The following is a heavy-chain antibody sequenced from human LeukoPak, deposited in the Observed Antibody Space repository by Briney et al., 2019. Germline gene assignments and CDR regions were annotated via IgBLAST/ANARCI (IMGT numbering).Heavy chain of an antibody. J-gene: IGHJ4*02. V-gene: IGHV3-23*01. CDR3: ARDRWTVAGRGAPDY. CDR1: GFTFSSYA. CDR2: ISGSGGST. D-gene: IGHD6-19*01. Sequence: GGSLTLSCAASGFTFSSYAMSWVRQAPGKGLEWVSAISGSGGSTYYADSVKGRFTISRDNAKNSLYLQMNSLRAEDTAVYYCARDRWTVAGRGAPDYWGQGTLVTVSS.